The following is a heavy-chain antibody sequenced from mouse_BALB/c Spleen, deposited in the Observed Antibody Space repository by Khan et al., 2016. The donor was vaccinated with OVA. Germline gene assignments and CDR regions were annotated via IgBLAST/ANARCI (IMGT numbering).Heavy chain of an antibody. D-gene: IGHD2-4*01. CDR1: GFSLTSYG. J-gene: IGHJ3*01. V-gene: IGHV2-2*02. CDR3: ARNYDYDEGLSY. CDR2: IWSGGST. Sequence: VELVESGPGLVQPSQSLSITCPVSGFSLTSYGVHWVRQSPGKGLEWLGVIWSGGSTDYYAAFISRLSISKDNSSSHAFFQLINLQATDTATHFWARNYDYDEGLSYWGQGTLVTVSA.